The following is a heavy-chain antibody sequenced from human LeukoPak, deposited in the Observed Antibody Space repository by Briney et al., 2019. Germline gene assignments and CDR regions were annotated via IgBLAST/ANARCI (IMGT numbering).Heavy chain of an antibody. CDR3: ARVRGGSGRSYAADAFDI. CDR1: GFTFSSYS. J-gene: IGHJ3*02. D-gene: IGHD1-26*01. Sequence: GGSLRLSCAASGFTFSSYSMNWVRQAPGKGLEWVSSLSSSSSYIYYADSVKGRFTISRDNAKNSLYLQMNSLRAEDTAVYYCARVRGGSGRSYAADAFDIWGQGTMVTVSS. CDR2: LSSSSSYI. V-gene: IGHV3-21*01.